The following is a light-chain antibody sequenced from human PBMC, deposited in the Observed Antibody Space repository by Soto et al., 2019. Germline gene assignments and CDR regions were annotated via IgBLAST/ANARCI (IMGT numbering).Light chain of an antibody. CDR2: DAS. CDR1: LSVSVY. J-gene: IGKJ5*01. V-gene: IGKV3-11*01. CDR3: HQRQYWPPIT. Sequence: SPATLSLSPGERATLSCRTSLSVSVYLDWYQQKPGQAPRLLISDASNRATGIPARFSGSGSGTDFTLTISSLEPEDFAVYYCHQRQYWPPITFGQGTRLEI.